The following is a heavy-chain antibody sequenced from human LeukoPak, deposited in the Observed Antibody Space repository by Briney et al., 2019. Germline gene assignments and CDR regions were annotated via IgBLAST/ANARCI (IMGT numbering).Heavy chain of an antibody. V-gene: IGHV3-23*01. CDR2: SSDTT. J-gene: IGHJ4*02. CDR3: ARSRGPGNHYFDY. D-gene: IGHD4-23*01. CDR1: GFTFSSYA. Sequence: GGSLRLSCAASGFTFSSYAMSWVRQAPRKGLEWASTSSDTTYYTDSVKGRFIISRDTSKNTLYLQMNSLGAADTAVYYCARSRGPGNHYFDYWGQGALVTVSS.